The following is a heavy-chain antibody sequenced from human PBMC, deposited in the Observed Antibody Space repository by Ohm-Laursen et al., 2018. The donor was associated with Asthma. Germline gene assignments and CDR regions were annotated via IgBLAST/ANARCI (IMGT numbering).Heavy chain of an antibody. Sequence: SLRLSCTASGFTFSSYAMNWVRQAPGKGLEWVSSIKSGTSDTYYADSVRGRFTTSRDNARNSVYLQMNTLRAEDTAVYYCARETATGSQNIHYYDLDVWGQGTTVIVSS. CDR2: IKSGTSDT. V-gene: IGHV3-21*04. CDR1: GFTFSSYA. J-gene: IGHJ6*02. D-gene: IGHD2-15*01. CDR3: ARETATGSQNIHYYDLDV.